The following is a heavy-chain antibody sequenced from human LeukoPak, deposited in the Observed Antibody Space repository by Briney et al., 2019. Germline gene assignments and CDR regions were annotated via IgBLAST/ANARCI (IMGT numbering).Heavy chain of an antibody. D-gene: IGHD6-13*01. Sequence: SETLSLTCTVSGGSISSSSYYWGWIRQPPGKGLEWIGEINHSGSTNYNPSLKSRVTISVDTSKNQFSLKLSSVTAADTAVYYCARGTYSSSLKKRYYFDYWGQGTLVTVSS. V-gene: IGHV4-39*07. CDR1: GGSISSSSYY. J-gene: IGHJ4*02. CDR2: INHSGST. CDR3: ARGTYSSSLKKRYYFDY.